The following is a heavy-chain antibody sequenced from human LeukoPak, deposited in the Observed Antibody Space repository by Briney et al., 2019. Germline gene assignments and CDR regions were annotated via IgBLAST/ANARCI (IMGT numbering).Heavy chain of an antibody. J-gene: IGHJ4*02. CDR2: IVVGSGNT. V-gene: IGHV1-58*02. Sequence: SVKVSCKASGFTFTRSAMQWVRQARGQRLEWIGWIVVGSGNTNYAQMFQERVTITRDMSTDTAYMELSSLRSEDTAVYYCAAVSGVYSGYEFDYWGQGTLVTVSS. CDR3: AAVSGVYSGYEFDY. D-gene: IGHD5-12*01. CDR1: GFTFTRSA.